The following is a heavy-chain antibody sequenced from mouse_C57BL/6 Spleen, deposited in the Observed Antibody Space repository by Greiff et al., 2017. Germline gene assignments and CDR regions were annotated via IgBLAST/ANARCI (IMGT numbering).Heavy chain of an antibody. CDR1: GYAFSSSW. J-gene: IGHJ2*01. CDR2: IYPGDGDT. V-gene: IGHV1-82*01. CDR3: AKGGELGRNFDN. Sequence: QVQLQQSGPEMVKPGASVKISCKASGYAFSSSWMNWVKQRPGKGLEWIGRIYPGDGDTNYNGKFKGKATLTADKSSSTAYMQLSSLTSEDSAVYFCAKGGELGRNFDNWGKGTTLTVSS. D-gene: IGHD4-1*01.